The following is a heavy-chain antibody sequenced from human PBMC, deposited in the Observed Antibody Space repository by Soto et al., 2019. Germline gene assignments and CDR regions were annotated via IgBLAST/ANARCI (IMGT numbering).Heavy chain of an antibody. CDR1: GFLFRNAG. D-gene: IGHD3-3*01. J-gene: IGHJ6*02. Sequence: GGSLGPPCAAPGFLFRNAGRNWVPQAPGKGLEWVGRIKSKTDGGTTDYAAPVKGRFTISRDDSKNTLYLQMNSLKTEDTAVYYCTTDYDFWSGPYGMDVWGQGTTVTVSS. V-gene: IGHV3-15*07. CDR3: TTDYDFWSGPYGMDV. CDR2: IKSKTDGGTT.